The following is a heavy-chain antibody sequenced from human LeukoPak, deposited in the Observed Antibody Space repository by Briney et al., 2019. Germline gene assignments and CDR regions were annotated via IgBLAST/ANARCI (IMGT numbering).Heavy chain of an antibody. V-gene: IGHV3-23*01. D-gene: IGHD1-1*01. CDR1: GLTFSRFA. J-gene: IGHJ4*02. Sequence: GGSLRLSCAAPGLTFSRFAMRWVRQAPGKGLEWVSTISGSGYTTYYADSVKGRFTISRDNLKNTLYVQMNSLRVEDTAVYYCAKGHSAHGTGFDYWGQGTLVIVSS. CDR3: AKGHSAHGTGFDY. CDR2: ISGSGYTT.